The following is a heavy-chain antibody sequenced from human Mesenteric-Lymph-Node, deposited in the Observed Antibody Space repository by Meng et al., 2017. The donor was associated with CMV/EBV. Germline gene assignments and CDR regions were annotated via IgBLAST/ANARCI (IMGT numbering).Heavy chain of an antibody. Sequence: SGGSISSGDYYWSWIRQPPGQGLEWIGHIYYSGSTYYNPSLKSRVTISVDTSKNQFSLKLSSVTAADTAVYYCARDPREYNYEESYWGQGTLVTVSS. D-gene: IGHD5-18*01. CDR3: ARDPREYNYEESY. CDR1: GGSISSGDYY. CDR2: IYYSGST. J-gene: IGHJ4*02. V-gene: IGHV4-30-4*08.